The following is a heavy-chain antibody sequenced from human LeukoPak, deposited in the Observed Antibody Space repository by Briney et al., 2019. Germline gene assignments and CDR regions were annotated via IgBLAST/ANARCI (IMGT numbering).Heavy chain of an antibody. V-gene: IGHV4-59*01. Sequence: SETLSLTCTVSGVSISSYYWSWIRQPPGKGLEWIGYIYYSGSINYNPSLESRVTISVDTSKNQFSLRLSSVTAADTAVYFCASKSERFLETCAFDIWGQGTMVTVSS. CDR2: IYYSGSI. CDR3: ASKSERFLETCAFDI. CDR1: GVSISSYY. J-gene: IGHJ3*02. D-gene: IGHD3-3*01.